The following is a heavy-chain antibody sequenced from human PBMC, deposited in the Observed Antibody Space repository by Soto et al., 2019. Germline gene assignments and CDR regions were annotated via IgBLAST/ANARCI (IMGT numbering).Heavy chain of an antibody. V-gene: IGHV4-30-4*02. CDR1: GGSISSGDYF. CDR2: ISYSGST. J-gene: IGHJ4*02. CDR3: ARVREVGVSNSPFDY. Sequence: SDTLSLTCAVSGGSISSGDYFWIWIRQPPGKGLECIGYISYSGSTYYNPSLKSRLTMSVDTSKNQLSLKLSSVTAADTAVYYCARVREVGVSNSPFDYWGQGTLVTVSS. D-gene: IGHD3-16*01.